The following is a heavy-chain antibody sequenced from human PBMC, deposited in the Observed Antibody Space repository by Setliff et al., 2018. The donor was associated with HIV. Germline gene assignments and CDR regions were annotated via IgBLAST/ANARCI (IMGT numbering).Heavy chain of an antibody. CDR1: GFTFSSYA. Sequence: GGSLRLSCAASGFTFSSYAMSWVRQAPGKGLEWVSAISGSGGSTYYADSVKGRFTISRDNAKNSLYLQMNSLRAEDTAVYYCARDSSSWYEFYFDCWGQGTLVTSPQ. J-gene: IGHJ4*02. D-gene: IGHD6-13*01. CDR3: ARDSSSWYEFYFDC. CDR2: ISGSGGST. V-gene: IGHV3-23*01.